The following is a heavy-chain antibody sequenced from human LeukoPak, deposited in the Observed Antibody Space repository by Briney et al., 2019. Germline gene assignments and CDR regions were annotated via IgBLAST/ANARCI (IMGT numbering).Heavy chain of an antibody. CDR2: IWYDGSNK. Sequence: PGGSLRLSCAASGFTFSSYGMYWVRQAPGKGLEWVAVIWYDGSNKYYVDSVKGRFTISRDNSKNTLYLQMNSLRAEDTAVYYCAKGPSDTAVATAFDYWGRGTLVTVSS. V-gene: IGHV3-33*06. D-gene: IGHD5-18*01. CDR1: GFTFSSYG. CDR3: AKGPSDTAVATAFDY. J-gene: IGHJ4*02.